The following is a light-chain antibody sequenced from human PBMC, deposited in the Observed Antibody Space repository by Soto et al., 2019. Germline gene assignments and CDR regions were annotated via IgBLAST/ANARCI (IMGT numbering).Light chain of an antibody. Sequence: VVTEPPSVSGAPGQRVTISCTGSSSNIGAGYDVHWYQQLPGTAPKLLIYGNSNRPSGVPDRFSGSKSGTSASLAITGLQAEDEADYYCQSYDSSLSGSTVFGGGTKLTVL. J-gene: IGLJ2*01. CDR3: QSYDSSLSGSTV. CDR2: GNS. V-gene: IGLV1-40*01. CDR1: SSNIGAGYD.